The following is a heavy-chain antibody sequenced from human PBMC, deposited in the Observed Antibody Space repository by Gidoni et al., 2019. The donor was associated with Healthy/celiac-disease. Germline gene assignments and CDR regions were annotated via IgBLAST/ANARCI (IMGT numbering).Heavy chain of an antibody. D-gene: IGHD4-17*01. V-gene: IGHV1-69*01. CDR2: IIPIFGTA. Sequence: QVQLVQSGAEVKKPGSSVKVSCKASGCTFSSYAISWVRQAPGQGLEWMGGIIPIFGTANYARKFQGRVTITADESTSTAYVELSSLRSEDTAVYYCARVGGDYSATYYYYGMDVWGQGTTVTVSS. J-gene: IGHJ6*02. CDR1: GCTFSSYA. CDR3: ARVGGDYSATYYYYGMDV.